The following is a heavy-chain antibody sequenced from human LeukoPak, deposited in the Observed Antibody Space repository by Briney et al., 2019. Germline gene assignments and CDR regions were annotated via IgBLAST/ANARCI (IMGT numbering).Heavy chain of an antibody. D-gene: IGHD3-9*01. CDR3: ARGRGTGYDILTGYYSGGNWFDP. Sequence: SETLSLTCAVYGGSFSGYYWSWIRQPPGKGLEWTGEINHSGSTNYNPSLKSRVTISVDTSKNQFSLKLSSVTAADTAVYYCARGRGTGYDILTGYYSGGNWFDPWGQGTLVTVSS. V-gene: IGHV4-34*01. CDR2: INHSGST. CDR1: GGSFSGYY. J-gene: IGHJ5*02.